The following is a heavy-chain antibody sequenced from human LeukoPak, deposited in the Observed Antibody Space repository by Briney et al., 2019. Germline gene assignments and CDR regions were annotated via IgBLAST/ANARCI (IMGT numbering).Heavy chain of an antibody. V-gene: IGHV4-34*01. CDR3: ARPATPSRAFDI. CDR1: GGSFSGYY. J-gene: IGHJ3*02. D-gene: IGHD4-23*01. CDR2: INHSGST. Sequence: SETLSLTCAVYGGSFSGYYWSWIRQPPGKGLEWMGEINHSGSTNYNPSLKSRVTISVDTSKNQFSLKLSSVTAADTAVDYCARPATPSRAFDIWGQGTMVTVSS.